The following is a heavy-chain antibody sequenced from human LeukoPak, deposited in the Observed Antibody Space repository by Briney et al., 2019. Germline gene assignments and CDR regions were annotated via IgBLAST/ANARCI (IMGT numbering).Heavy chain of an antibody. D-gene: IGHD2-2*01. J-gene: IGHJ5*02. Sequence: GESLKISCKGSGYSFISYWIGWVRQMPGKDLELMGIIYPGDSDTRYSPSFQGQVTISADKSINTAYLQWSSLKASDTAIYYCVRRDITSRYVVWFDPWGQGTPVTVSS. CDR1: GYSFISYW. CDR3: VRRDITSRYVVWFDP. V-gene: IGHV5-51*01. CDR2: IYPGDSDT.